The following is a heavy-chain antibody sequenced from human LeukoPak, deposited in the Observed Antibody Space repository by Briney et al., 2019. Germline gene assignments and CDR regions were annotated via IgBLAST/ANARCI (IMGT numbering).Heavy chain of an antibody. V-gene: IGHV3-23*01. CDR3: AEDPLPYDFWSGYWKDY. J-gene: IGHJ4*02. CDR1: GFTFSSYA. CDR2: ISGSGGST. Sequence: GGSLRLSCAASGFTFSSYAMSWVRQAPGKGLEWVSAISGSGGSTYYADSVKGRFTISRDNSKNTLYLQMNSLRAEDTAVYYCAEDPLPYDFWSGYWKDYWGQGTMVSVCS. D-gene: IGHD3-3*01.